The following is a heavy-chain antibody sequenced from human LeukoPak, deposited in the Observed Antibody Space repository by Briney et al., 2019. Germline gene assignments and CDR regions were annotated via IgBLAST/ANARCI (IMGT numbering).Heavy chain of an antibody. CDR3: ARVDTAMVTVGLDY. J-gene: IGHJ4*02. Sequence: GGSLRPSCAASGFIFSDYTMNWFRQAPGKGLEWVSSISISYTSIYYADSVKGRFTISRDNSKNTLYLQMNSLRAEDTAVYYCARVDTAMVTVGLDYWGQGTLVTVSS. CDR1: GFIFSDYT. V-gene: IGHV3-21*04. CDR2: ISISYTSI. D-gene: IGHD5-18*01.